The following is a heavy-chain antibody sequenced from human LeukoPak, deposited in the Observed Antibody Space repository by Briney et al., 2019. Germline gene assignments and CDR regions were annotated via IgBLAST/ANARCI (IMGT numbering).Heavy chain of an antibody. V-gene: IGHV3-21*01. Sequence: GGSLRLSCAASGFTFSSFWMHWVRQAPGKGLEWVASISTSSIYMYYADSVKGRFTVSRDNAKNSLYLQIDSLSAEDTALYYCARGADNYYYYRYMDVWGKGTTVTVSS. CDR3: ARGADNYYYYRYMDV. CDR1: GFTFSSFW. CDR2: ISTSSIYM. J-gene: IGHJ6*03. D-gene: IGHD1-1*01.